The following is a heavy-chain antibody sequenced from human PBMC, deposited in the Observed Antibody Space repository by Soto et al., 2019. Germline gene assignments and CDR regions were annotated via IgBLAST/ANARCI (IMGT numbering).Heavy chain of an antibody. CDR1: GGSIGSGDYY. CDR2: IYYSGST. V-gene: IGHV4-31*03. CDR3: ATGGNTYYFYSAMDV. Sequence: QVQLQESGPGLVKPSQTLSLTCTVSGGSIGSGDYYWTWIRQHPGKGLEWIGYIYYSGSTYYNPSLRSRVTISLDTSKNPFTLKLSSVTAADTAVYYCATGGNTYYFYSAMDVWGQGTTVTVSS. J-gene: IGHJ6*02.